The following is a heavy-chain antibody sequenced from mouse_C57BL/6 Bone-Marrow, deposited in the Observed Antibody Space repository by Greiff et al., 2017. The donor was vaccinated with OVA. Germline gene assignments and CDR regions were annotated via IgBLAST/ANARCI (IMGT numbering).Heavy chain of an antibody. CDR3: TDSGPDY. CDR1: GYTFTSYC. Sequence: EVQLQQSGTVLARPGASVKMSCKTSGYTFTSYCMPWVKQRPGQGLEWLGAINPGNSYTSYNQKFKGKAKLTTVTSASTAYMELSSLTNGDSADYYCTDSGPDYWGQGTSVTVSS. CDR2: INPGNSYT. J-gene: IGHJ4*01. D-gene: IGHD3-1*01. V-gene: IGHV1-5*01.